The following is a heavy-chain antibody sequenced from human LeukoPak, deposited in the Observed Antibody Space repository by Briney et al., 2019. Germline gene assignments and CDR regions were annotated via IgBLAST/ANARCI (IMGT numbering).Heavy chain of an antibody. CDR3: AKDFEMYSGSYYPDY. CDR2: IRYDGSNK. CDR1: GFTFSSYG. D-gene: IGHD1-26*01. J-gene: IGHJ4*02. V-gene: IGHV3-30*02. Sequence: GGSLRLSCAASGFTFSSYGMHWVRQAPGKGLEWVAFIRYDGSNKYYADSVKGRFTISRDNSKNTLYLQMNSLRAEDTAVYYCAKDFEMYSGSYYPDYWGQGTLVTVSS.